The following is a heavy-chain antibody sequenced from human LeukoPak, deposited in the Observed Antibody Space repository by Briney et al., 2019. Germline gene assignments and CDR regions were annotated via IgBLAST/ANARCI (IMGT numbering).Heavy chain of an antibody. V-gene: IGHV3-15*01. J-gene: IGHJ4*02. D-gene: IGHD6-19*01. CDR3: TTDRGGWYPPWRDY. Sequence: GGSLRLSCAASGFTFSNAWTSWVRQAPGKGLEWVGRIKSKTDGGTTDYAAPVKGRFTISRDDSKNTLYLQMNSLKTEDTAVYYCTTDRGGWYPPWRDYWGQGTLVTVSS. CDR1: GFTFSNAW. CDR2: IKSKTDGGTT.